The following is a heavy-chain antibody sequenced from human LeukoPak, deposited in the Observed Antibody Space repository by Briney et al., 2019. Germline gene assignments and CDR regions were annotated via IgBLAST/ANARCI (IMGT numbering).Heavy chain of an antibody. CDR1: GFSFRTYW. Sequence: GGSQRLSCAGSGFSFRTYWMSWVRQAPGKGLEWVANIKEDGSEKNYVDSVKGRFTISRDNAKNSLYLQMNSLRAEDTAVYYCARSGSGFDYWGQGTLVTVSS. D-gene: IGHD3-10*01. J-gene: IGHJ4*02. CDR2: IKEDGSEK. V-gene: IGHV3-7*01. CDR3: ARSGSGFDY.